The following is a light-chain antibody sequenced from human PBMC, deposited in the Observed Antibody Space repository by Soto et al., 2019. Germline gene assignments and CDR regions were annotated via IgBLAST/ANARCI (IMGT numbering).Light chain of an antibody. V-gene: IGLV2-23*02. CDR2: EVS. J-gene: IGLJ1*01. Sequence: QSALTQPASGSGSPGQSITITCNGNSSDVGSYNLVSWYQQHPGKAPKLMIYEVSKRPSGGSNRFSGSKSGNTASLTISGLQAEDEADYYCCSYAGSSTPYVFGTGTKVTVL. CDR1: SSDVGSYNL. CDR3: CSYAGSSTPYV.